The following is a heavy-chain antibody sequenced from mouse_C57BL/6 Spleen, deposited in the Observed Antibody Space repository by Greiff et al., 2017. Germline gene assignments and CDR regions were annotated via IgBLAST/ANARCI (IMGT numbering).Heavy chain of an antibody. CDR3: ARNYGSSYVYFDV. CDR1: GYAFSSSW. D-gene: IGHD1-1*01. CDR2: IYPGDGDT. Sequence: QVQLQQSGPELVKPGASVKISCKASGYAFSSSWMNWVKQRPGKGLEWIGRIYPGDGDTNYNGKFKGKATLTADKSSSTAYMQLSSLTSEDSAVYFWARNYGSSYVYFDVWGTGTTVTVSS. J-gene: IGHJ1*03. V-gene: IGHV1-82*01.